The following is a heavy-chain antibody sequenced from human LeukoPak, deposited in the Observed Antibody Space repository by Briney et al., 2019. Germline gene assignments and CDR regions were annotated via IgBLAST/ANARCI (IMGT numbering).Heavy chain of an antibody. V-gene: IGHV4-30-2*01. Sequence: SETLSLTCAVSGGSISSGGYSWSWIRQPPGKGLEWIGYIYHSGSTYYNPSLKSRVTISVDRSKNQFSLKLSSVTAADTAVYYCASIKTDYGGNYGPKPPPGAPFTDHNDYWGQGTLVTVSS. CDR1: GGSISSGGYS. CDR3: ASIKTDYGGNYGPKPPPGAPFTDHNDY. CDR2: IYHSGST. J-gene: IGHJ4*02. D-gene: IGHD4-23*01.